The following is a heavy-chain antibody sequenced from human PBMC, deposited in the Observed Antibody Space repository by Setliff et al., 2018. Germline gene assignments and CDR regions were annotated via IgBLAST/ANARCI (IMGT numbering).Heavy chain of an antibody. CDR2: ISGNGITI. Sequence: AGGSLRLSCAASGSRFSDYYMSWVRQAPGKGLEWISKISGNGITIYYADSVRGRFTISRDNAKNSLYLQMNSLRAEDTALYYCARDGVFYAMDVWGHGTTVTVSS. D-gene: IGHD3-10*01. J-gene: IGHJ6*02. CDR1: GSRFSDYY. CDR3: ARDGVFYAMDV. V-gene: IGHV3-11*04.